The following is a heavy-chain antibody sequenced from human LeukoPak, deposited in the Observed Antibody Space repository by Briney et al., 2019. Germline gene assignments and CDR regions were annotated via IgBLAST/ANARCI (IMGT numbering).Heavy chain of an antibody. D-gene: IGHD2-15*01. CDR1: GFTFSSYS. Sequence: PGGSLRLSCAASGFTFSSYSMNWVRQAPGKGLEWVSSISSSSSHIYYADSVKGRFTISRDNAKNSLYLQMNSLRAEDTAVYYCARDPGYCSGGSCYFEHIWGQGTMVTVSS. J-gene: IGHJ3*02. V-gene: IGHV3-21*01. CDR3: ARDPGYCSGGSCYFEHI. CDR2: ISSSSSHI.